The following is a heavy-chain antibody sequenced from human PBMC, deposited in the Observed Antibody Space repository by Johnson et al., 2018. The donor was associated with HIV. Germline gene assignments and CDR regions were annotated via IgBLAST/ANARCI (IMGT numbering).Heavy chain of an antibody. CDR3: TRHPPAVVPAATTDAFDI. J-gene: IGHJ3*02. CDR1: GFTVSSNY. Sequence: EKLVESGGGLVQPGGSLRLSCAASGFTVSSNYMSWVRQAPGKGLEWVSGISGSGGSTYYADSVKGRFTISRDNSKNTAYLQMNSLKTEDTAVYYCTRHPPAVVPAATTDAFDIWGQGTMVTVSS. CDR2: ISGSGGST. V-gene: IGHV3-23*04. D-gene: IGHD2-2*01.